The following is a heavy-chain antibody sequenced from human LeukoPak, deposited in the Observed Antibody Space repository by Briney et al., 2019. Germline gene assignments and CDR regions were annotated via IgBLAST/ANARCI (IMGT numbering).Heavy chain of an antibody. CDR3: ARWAMVRGVIIYYYYGMDV. J-gene: IGHJ6*02. D-gene: IGHD3-10*01. Sequence: ASVKVSCKASGYTFTSYDINWVRPATGQGLEWMGWMNPNSGNTGYAQKFQGRVTMTRNTSISTAYMELSSLRSEDAAVYYCARWAMVRGVIIYYYYGMDVWGQGTTVTVSS. CDR2: MNPNSGNT. CDR1: GYTFTSYD. V-gene: IGHV1-8*01.